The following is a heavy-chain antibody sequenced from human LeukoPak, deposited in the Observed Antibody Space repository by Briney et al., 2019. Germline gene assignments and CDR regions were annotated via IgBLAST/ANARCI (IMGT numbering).Heavy chain of an antibody. D-gene: IGHD6-19*01. CDR3: AKERIAVAGTCFDY. J-gene: IGHJ4*02. CDR2: INHSGTT. Sequence: PSETLSLTCAVYGGSFSGYYWNWIRQSPGKGLEWIGEINHSGTTNYIASLKSRVTISVDTSKKQFSLKLSSVTAADTAVYYCAKERIAVAGTCFDYWGQGTLVTVSS. V-gene: IGHV4-34*01. CDR1: GGSFSGYY.